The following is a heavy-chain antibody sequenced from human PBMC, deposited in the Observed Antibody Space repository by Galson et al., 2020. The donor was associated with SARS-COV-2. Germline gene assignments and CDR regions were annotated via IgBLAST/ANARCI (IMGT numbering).Heavy chain of an antibody. V-gene: IGHV3-9*01. D-gene: IGHD1-7*01. J-gene: IGHJ4*02. CDR1: GFTFDDYA. CDR3: AKDFTSVIETTGDY. CDR2: ISWNSGRI. Sequence: GGSLRLSCAASGFTFDDYAMHWVRQAPGKGLEWVSGISWNSGRIGYADSVKGRFTISRDNAKNSLYLQMNSLRAEDTALYYCAKDFTSVIETTGDYWGQGTLVTVSS.